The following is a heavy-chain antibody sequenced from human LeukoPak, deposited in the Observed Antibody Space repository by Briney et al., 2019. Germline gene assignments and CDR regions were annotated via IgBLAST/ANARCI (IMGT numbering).Heavy chain of an antibody. CDR2: INHSGST. V-gene: IGHV4-34*01. CDR3: ARGRFRTTVTTDWYFDL. J-gene: IGHJ2*01. Sequence: SETLSLTCAVYGGSFSGYYWSWIRQPPGKGLEWIGEINHSGSTNYNPSLKSRVTISVDTSKNQFSLKLSSVTAADTAVYYCARGRFRTTVTTDWYFDLWDRGTLVTVSS. CDR1: GGSFSGYY. D-gene: IGHD4-17*01.